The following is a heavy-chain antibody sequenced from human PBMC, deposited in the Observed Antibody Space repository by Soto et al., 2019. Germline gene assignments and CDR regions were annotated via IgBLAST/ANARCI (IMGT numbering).Heavy chain of an antibody. D-gene: IGHD5-18*01. CDR3: ARGLGRRGYSYGSRGAGWFDP. Sequence: SETLSLTCAVYGGSFSGYYWSWIRQPPGKGLEWIGEINHSGSTNYNPSLKSRVTISVDTSKNQFSLKLSSVTAADTAVYYCARGLGRRGYSYGSRGAGWFDPWGQGTLVTVSS. CDR1: GGSFSGYY. V-gene: IGHV4-34*01. CDR2: INHSGST. J-gene: IGHJ5*02.